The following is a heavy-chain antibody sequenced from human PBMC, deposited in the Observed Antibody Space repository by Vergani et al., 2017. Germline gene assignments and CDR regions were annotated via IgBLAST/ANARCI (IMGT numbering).Heavy chain of an antibody. Sequence: QVQLVQSGAEVKKPGASVKVYCKASGYTFTSYGISWVRQAPGQGLEWLGWINAYNGNTNYAQKLQGRVTMTTDTSTSTAYMELRSLRSDDTAVYYCARGGRGEVYGDHGSTFDYWGQGTLVTVSS. D-gene: IGHD4-17*01. CDR1: GYTFTSYG. J-gene: IGHJ4*02. CDR2: INAYNGNT. CDR3: ARGGRGEVYGDHGSTFDY. V-gene: IGHV1-18*01.